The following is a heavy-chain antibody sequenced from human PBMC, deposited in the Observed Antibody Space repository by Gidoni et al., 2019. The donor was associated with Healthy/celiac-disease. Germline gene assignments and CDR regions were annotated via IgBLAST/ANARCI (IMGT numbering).Heavy chain of an antibody. J-gene: IGHJ4*02. Sequence: QVQLQQWGAGLLKPSETLSLTCAVYGGSFSGYYWSWIRQPPGKGLEWIGEINHSGSTNYNPSLKSRVTISVDTSKNQFSLKLSSVTAADTAVYYCAKRNGYSSGWYFFALWGQGTLVTVSS. CDR2: INHSGST. CDR1: GGSFSGYY. D-gene: IGHD6-19*01. V-gene: IGHV4-34*01. CDR3: AKRNGYSSGWYFFAL.